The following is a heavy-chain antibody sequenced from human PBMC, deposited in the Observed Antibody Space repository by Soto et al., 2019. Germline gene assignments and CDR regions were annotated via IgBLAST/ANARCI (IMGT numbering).Heavy chain of an antibody. CDR2: IWYDGSNK. CDR1: GFTFSSYG. D-gene: IGHD6-13*01. Sequence: ESGGGVVQPGRSLRLSCAASGFTFSSYGMHWVRQAPGKGLEWVAVIWYDGSNKYYADSVKGRFTISRDNSKNRLYLQMNSLRAEDTAVYYCARGGAAAAGNDAFDMWGQGTKVTVSS. V-gene: IGHV3-33*01. J-gene: IGHJ3*02. CDR3: ARGGAAAAGNDAFDM.